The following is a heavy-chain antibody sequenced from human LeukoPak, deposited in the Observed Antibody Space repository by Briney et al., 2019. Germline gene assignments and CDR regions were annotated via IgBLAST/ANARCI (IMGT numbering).Heavy chain of an antibody. CDR1: VGSISSGGYY. CDR3: ASFLMVRGVIIMDY. V-gene: IGHV4-31*03. CDR2: IYYSGST. D-gene: IGHD3-10*01. J-gene: IGHJ4*02. Sequence: PSVTLSLTCTVSVGSISSGGYYWSWIRQHPGKGLVWIGYIYYSGSTYYNPSLKIRVTISVDTSKNQFSLKLSSVTAADTAVYYCASFLMVRGVIIMDYWGQGTLVTVSS.